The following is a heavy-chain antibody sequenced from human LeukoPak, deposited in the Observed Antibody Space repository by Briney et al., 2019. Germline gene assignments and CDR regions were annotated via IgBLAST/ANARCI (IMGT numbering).Heavy chain of an antibody. J-gene: IGHJ4*02. CDR1: GFTFDDYA. CDR2: ISWNSGSI. D-gene: IGHD3-10*01. V-gene: IGHV3-9*01. Sequence: GGSLRLSCAAPGFTFDDYAMHWVRQAPGKGLEWVSGISWNSGSITYADSVKGRFTISRDNAKNSLYLQMNSLRAEDTALYYCAKGITNYGSFDYWGQGTLVTVSS. CDR3: AKGITNYGSFDY.